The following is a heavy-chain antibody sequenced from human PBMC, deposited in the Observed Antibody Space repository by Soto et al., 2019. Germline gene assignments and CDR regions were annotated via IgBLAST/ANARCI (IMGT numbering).Heavy chain of an antibody. CDR1: GFTFWGDW. D-gene: IGHD2-15*01. J-gene: IGHJ4*02. CDR2: IKQDGSAK. V-gene: IGHV3-7*01. Sequence: GGSLRLSCVASGFTFWGDWMSWVRQAPEKGLEWVANIKQDGSAKQYLDSVRGRFTISRDNSKNSVYLQMNSLRAEDTALYYCARDFYGGFSYGPGDNWGQGTLVTVSS. CDR3: ARDFYGGFSYGPGDN.